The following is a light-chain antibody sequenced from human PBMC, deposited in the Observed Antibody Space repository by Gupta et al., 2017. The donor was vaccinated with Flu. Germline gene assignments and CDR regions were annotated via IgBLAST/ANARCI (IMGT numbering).Light chain of an antibody. V-gene: IGKV3-20*01. CDR2: DVS. Sequence: IVLTQSPGTLSLSPGERATLFCRASQTVSTNYLAWYQQKPDQAPRLLIYDVSSRATGGPDRCSGSGSGTDFTLTINRLEPEDVAVDYCQQYRSPIRMDTFGQGTKVEIK. CDR3: QQYRSPIRMDT. J-gene: IGKJ2*01. CDR1: QTVSTNY.